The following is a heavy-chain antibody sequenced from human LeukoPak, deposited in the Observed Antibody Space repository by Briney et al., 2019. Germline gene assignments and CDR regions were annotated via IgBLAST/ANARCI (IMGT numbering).Heavy chain of an antibody. CDR1: GYTFTNYG. D-gene: IGHD6-13*01. Sequence: ASVTVSCTASGYTFTNYGISWVRQAPGQGLEWMGWISAYNGNTNFAQKFQGRVTVTTDTSTSTAYMELRSLRSDDTAVYYCAREGSSWYEFGYWGQGTLVTVSS. CDR2: ISAYNGNT. CDR3: AREGSSWYEFGY. J-gene: IGHJ4*02. V-gene: IGHV1-18*01.